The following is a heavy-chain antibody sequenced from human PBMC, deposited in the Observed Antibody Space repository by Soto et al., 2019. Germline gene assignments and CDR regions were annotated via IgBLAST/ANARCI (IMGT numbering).Heavy chain of an antibody. D-gene: IGHD1-7*01. CDR3: AHRGGTGSHDY. CDR2: LYSNDDK. Sequence: SGPTLFHPTQPLTVPCTFSGFSFSTRGEGVGWIRQPPGKALEWLALLYSNDDKRYSPSPTRRVTITKVTSKNQVVLTMTNLDPVDTGTYYCAHRGGTGSHDYWGQGTPVTVPS. J-gene: IGHJ4*02. CDR1: GFSFSTRGEG. V-gene: IGHV2-5*01.